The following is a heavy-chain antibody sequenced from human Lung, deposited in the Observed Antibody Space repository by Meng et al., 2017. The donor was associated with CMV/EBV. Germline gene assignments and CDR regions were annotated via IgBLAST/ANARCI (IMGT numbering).Heavy chain of an antibody. V-gene: IGHV4-34*01. Sequence: SXTXSLTCAVYGGSFSGYYWSWIRQPPGKGLEWTGEINHSGSTNYNPSLKSRVTISVDTSKNQFSLKLSSVTAADTAVYYCASDYGGNSALYWGQGTLVTVSS. J-gene: IGHJ4*02. CDR3: ASDYGGNSALY. CDR1: GGSFSGYY. D-gene: IGHD4-23*01. CDR2: INHSGST.